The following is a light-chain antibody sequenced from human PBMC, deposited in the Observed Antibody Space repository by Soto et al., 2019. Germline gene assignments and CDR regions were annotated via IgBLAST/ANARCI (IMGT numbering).Light chain of an antibody. CDR3: AARDDRLNGHV. Sequence: QSVLTQPPSLSATPGQRVIISCSGGGSNVGSNGVEWFQQLPGAAPQLLIYSDTERPSGVPDRFSGSRAGTSASLAISGLQSEDEADYYCAARDDRLNGHVFGTGTKLTVL. CDR1: GSNVGSNG. CDR2: SDT. V-gene: IGLV1-44*01. J-gene: IGLJ1*01.